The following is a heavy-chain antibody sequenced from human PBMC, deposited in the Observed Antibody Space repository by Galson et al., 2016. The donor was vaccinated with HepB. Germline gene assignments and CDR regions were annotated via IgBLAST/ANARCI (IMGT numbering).Heavy chain of an antibody. CDR2: ISYSGST. V-gene: IGHV4-39*01. Sequence: ETLSLTCTVSGDSISSTSYYWGWIRQPPGKGLEWIGSISYSGSTYYNPSLKSRVTISANTSKKQFSLKLSSVTAAATAVYYCARRYNWNDTLFDYWGQGTLVTVSS. J-gene: IGHJ4*02. CDR3: ARRYNWNDTLFDY. D-gene: IGHD1-1*01. CDR1: GDSISSTSYY.